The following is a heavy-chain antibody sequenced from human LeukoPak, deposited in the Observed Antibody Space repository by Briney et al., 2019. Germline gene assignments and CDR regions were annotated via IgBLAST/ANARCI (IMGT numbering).Heavy chain of an antibody. CDR3: ARDISSIVVVPAAPNDDY. Sequence: ASVKVSCKASGGTFSSYAISWVRQALGQGLEWMGGIIPIFGTANYAQKFQGRATITADESTSTAYMELSSLRSEDTAVYYCARDISSIVVVPAAPNDDYWGQGTLVTVSS. CDR2: IIPIFGTA. D-gene: IGHD2-2*01. V-gene: IGHV1-69*13. CDR1: GGTFSSYA. J-gene: IGHJ4*02.